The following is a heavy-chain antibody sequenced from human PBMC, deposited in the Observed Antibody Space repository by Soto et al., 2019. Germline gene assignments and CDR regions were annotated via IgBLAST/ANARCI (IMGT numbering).Heavy chain of an antibody. V-gene: IGHV3-15*07. J-gene: IGHJ6*02. CDR1: GFTFSNAW. D-gene: IGHD3-3*01. CDR3: VKDDITIFGVVTPKDQYYYYYGMDV. CDR2: IKSKTDGGTT. Sequence: GGSLRLSCAASGFTFSNAWMNWVRQAPGKGLEWVGRIKSKTDGGTTDYAAPVKGRFTISRDNSKNTLYLQMSSLRAEDTAVYYCVKDDITIFGVVTPKDQYYYYYGMDVWGQGTTVTVSS.